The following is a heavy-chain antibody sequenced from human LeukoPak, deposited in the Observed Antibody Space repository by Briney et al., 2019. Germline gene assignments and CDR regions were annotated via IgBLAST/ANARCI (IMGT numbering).Heavy chain of an antibody. CDR1: GFTFRSYW. J-gene: IGHJ4*02. Sequence: GGSLRLSCAASGFTFRSYWMSWVRQAPGKGLEWVANINQGGSVKYYVDSVKGRFTISRDDAKNSLYVQMNSLRDEDTAVYYCARGVDTAMVPFDYWGRGTLVTVSS. CDR2: INQGGSVK. V-gene: IGHV3-7*01. CDR3: ARGVDTAMVPFDY. D-gene: IGHD5-18*01.